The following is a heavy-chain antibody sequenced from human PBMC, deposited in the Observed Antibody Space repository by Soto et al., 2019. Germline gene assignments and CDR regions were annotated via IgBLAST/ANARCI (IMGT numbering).Heavy chain of an antibody. CDR2: ISSSSSYI. J-gene: IGHJ6*02. CDR1: GFTFSSYS. Sequence: EVQLVESGGGLVKPGGSLRLSCAASGFTFSSYSMNWVRQAPGKGLEWVSSISSSSSYIYYADSVKGRFTISRDNAKNSLYLQMNSLRAEDTAVYYCARGKLWFGEFNSHYYYGMDVWGQGTTVTVSS. V-gene: IGHV3-21*01. CDR3: ARGKLWFGEFNSHYYYGMDV. D-gene: IGHD3-10*01.